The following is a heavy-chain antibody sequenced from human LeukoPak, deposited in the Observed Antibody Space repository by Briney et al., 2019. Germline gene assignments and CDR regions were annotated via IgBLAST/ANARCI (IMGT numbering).Heavy chain of an antibody. CDR3: ARTRANTATFDS. D-gene: IGHD5-18*01. CDR2: IKPDGSEK. CDR1: GFTFSSYW. J-gene: IGHJ4*02. Sequence: PGGSLRLSCAASGFTFSSYWMTWVRQAPGKGLEWVANIKPDGSEKYYVDSVKGRFTISRDNAKSSLYLQMNSLRGEDTAVYYCARTRANTATFDSWGQGTLVTVSS. V-gene: IGHV3-7*01.